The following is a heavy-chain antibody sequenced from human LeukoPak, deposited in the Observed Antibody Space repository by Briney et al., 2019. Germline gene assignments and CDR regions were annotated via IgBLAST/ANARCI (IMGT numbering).Heavy chain of an antibody. V-gene: IGHV3-30*01. J-gene: IGHJ4*02. Sequence: GGSLRLSCAASGFTFSSYAMNWVRQAPGKGLEWVSVISYDGSNKYYADSVKGRFTISRDNSKNTLYLQMNSLRAEDTAVYYCARDGALYSSASYFDYWGQGTLVTVSS. CDR3: ARDGALYSSASYFDY. CDR1: GFTFSSYA. CDR2: ISYDGSNK. D-gene: IGHD6-25*01.